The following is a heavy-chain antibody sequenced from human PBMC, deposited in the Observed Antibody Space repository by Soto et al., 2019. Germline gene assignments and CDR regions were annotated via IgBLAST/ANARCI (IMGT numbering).Heavy chain of an antibody. CDR2: IYYSGST. CDR1: GGSISSGDYY. V-gene: IGHV4-30-4*01. CDR3: ARDWRYCTNGVCRPQYGMDV. D-gene: IGHD2-8*01. Sequence: QVQLQESGPGLVKPSQTLSLTCTVSGGSISSGDYYWSWIRQPPGKGLEWIGYIYYSGSTYYNPSLKSRVTISVDTSKNQFSLKLSSVTAADTAVYYCARDWRYCTNGVCRPQYGMDVWGQGTTVTVSS. J-gene: IGHJ6*02.